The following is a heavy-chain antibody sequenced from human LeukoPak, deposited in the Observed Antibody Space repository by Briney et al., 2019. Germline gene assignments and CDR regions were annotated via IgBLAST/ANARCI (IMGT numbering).Heavy chain of an antibody. CDR2: INPNSGGT. J-gene: IGHJ5*02. D-gene: IGHD4-23*01. CDR1: GYTFTGYY. Sequence: GASVKVSCKASGYTFTGYYMHWVRQAPGQGLEWMGWINPNSGGTNYAQKFQGRVTMTRDTSISTAYMELSRLRSDDTAVYYCANDYGGNSGGWFDPWGQGTLVTVSS. V-gene: IGHV1-2*02. CDR3: ANDYGGNSGGWFDP.